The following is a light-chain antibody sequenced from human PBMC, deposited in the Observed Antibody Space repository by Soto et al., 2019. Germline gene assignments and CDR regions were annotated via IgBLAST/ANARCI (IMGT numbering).Light chain of an antibody. V-gene: IGKV1-27*01. CDR3: QKYTRAPFT. Sequence: DIQMTQSPSSLSAAVGDIVTITCRASQGIDTYLAWYQQKPGKVPKLLIYAASTLQSGVPSRFSGSGSGTDFTLTSSSLQPEDVATYYCQKYTRAPFTFGPGTKVDIK. CDR2: AAS. CDR1: QGIDTY. J-gene: IGKJ3*01.